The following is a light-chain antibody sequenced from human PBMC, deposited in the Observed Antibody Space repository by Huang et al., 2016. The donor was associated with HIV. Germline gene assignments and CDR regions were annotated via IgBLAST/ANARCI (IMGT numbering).Light chain of an antibody. V-gene: IGKV1-33*01. J-gene: IGKJ1*01. Sequence: DIQMTQSPSSLSASVGDRVTITCQGSQDIDKYLNWYQQTPGQAPKLLIYDASKLGTEGPGRCSGREAGTEVTFTISSLQHEDIATYDGRQYDSHPPWTFGQGTEVGIK. CDR3: RQYDSHPPWT. CDR2: DAS. CDR1: QDIDKY.